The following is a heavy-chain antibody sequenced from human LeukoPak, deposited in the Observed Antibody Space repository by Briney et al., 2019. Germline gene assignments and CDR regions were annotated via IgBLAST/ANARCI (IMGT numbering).Heavy chain of an antibody. CDR1: GDSISRSSSY. Sequence: SETLSLTCTVSGDSISRSSSYWGWIRQPPGEGLEWIGSIYSGSTYYNTSLKSRVTISVDTSKNQFSLRLNSVTAADTAVYYCARQTGSGLFILPGGQGTLVTVSS. CDR3: ARQTGSGLFILP. CDR2: IYSGST. V-gene: IGHV4-39*01. J-gene: IGHJ4*02. D-gene: IGHD3/OR15-3a*01.